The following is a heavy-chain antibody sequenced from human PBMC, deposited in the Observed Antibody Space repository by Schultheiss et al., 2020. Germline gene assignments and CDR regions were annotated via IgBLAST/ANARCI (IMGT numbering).Heavy chain of an antibody. J-gene: IGHJ1*01. CDR1: GYTFTGYY. CDR2: INPNSGGT. D-gene: IGHD3-10*01. V-gene: IGHV1-2*06. Sequence: ASVKVSCKASGYTFTGYYMHWVRQAPGQGLEWMGRINPNSGGTNYAQNFQARVTMTRDTSISTAYMELRRLRYDDTAVYYCARATTMIRGVIITGDFQHWGQGTLVTVSS. CDR3: ARATTMIRGVIITGDFQH.